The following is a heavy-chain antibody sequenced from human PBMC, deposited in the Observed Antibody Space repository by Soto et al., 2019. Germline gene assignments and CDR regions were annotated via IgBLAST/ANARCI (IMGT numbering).Heavy chain of an antibody. D-gene: IGHD6-13*01. CDR3: ARRGGYSSPPFDY. J-gene: IGHJ4*02. CDR1: GGSISSSSYY. CDR2: IYYSGST. V-gene: IGHV4-39*01. Sequence: SETLSLTCTVSGGSISSSSYYWGWIRQPPGKGLEWIGSIYYSGSTYYNPSLKSRVTISVDTSKNQFSLKLSSVTAADTAVYYCARRGGYSSPPFDYWGQGTPVTVSS.